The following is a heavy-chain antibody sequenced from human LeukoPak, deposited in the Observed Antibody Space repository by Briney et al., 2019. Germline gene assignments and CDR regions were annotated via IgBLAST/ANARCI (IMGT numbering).Heavy chain of an antibody. CDR3: TRMALGATEGGN. V-gene: IGHV3-73*01. D-gene: IGHD1-26*01. J-gene: IGHJ4*02. CDR2: IRSKANSYAT. Sequence: GGSLGLSCAASGFTFSGSAMHWVRQASGKGLEWVGRIRSKANSYATAYAASVKGRFTISRDDSKNTAYLQMNSLKTEDTAVYYCTRMALGATEGGNWGQGTLVTVSS. CDR1: GFTFSGSA.